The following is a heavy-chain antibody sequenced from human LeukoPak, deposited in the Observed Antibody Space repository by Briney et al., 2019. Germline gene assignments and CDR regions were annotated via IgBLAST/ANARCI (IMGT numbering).Heavy chain of an antibody. CDR2: MNPNSGNT. J-gene: IGHJ4*02. CDR3: ARGWLVGKALRY. Sequence: ASVKVSCKASGYTFTSYDINWVRQATGQGLEWMGWMNPNSGNTGYVQKFQGRVTMTRNTSISTAYMELSSLRSEDTAVYYCARGWLVGKALRYWGQGTLVTVSS. CDR1: GYTFTSYD. D-gene: IGHD6-19*01. V-gene: IGHV1-8*01.